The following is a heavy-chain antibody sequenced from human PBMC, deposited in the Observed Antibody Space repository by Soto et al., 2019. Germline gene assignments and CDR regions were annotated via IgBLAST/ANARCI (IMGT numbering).Heavy chain of an antibody. CDR3: AGSGHGLFYY. J-gene: IGHJ4*02. CDR2: IYYSGST. CDR1: GGSIGSGGYY. V-gene: IGHV4-31*03. D-gene: IGHD5-12*01. Sequence: PSETLSLTCTVSGGSIGSGGYYWSWILQHPGKGLEWIGYIYYSGSTYYNPSLKSRVTISVDTSKNQFSLKLSSVTAADTAVYYCAGSGHGLFYYWSQGTLVTVSS.